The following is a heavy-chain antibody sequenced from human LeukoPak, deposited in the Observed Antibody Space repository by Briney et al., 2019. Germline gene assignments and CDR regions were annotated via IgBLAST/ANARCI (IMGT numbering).Heavy chain of an antibody. J-gene: IGHJ4*02. CDR1: GYNFANYW. CDR2: IYPGDSDT. V-gene: IGHV5-51*01. CDR3: ARVAGRWMFQLYYFDY. Sequence: GESLKISCKGSGYNFANYWIAWVRQMPGKGLEWMGIIYPGDSDTRYSPSFQGQVTISADKSISTAYLQWSSLKASDTAMYYCARVAGRWMFQLYYFDYWGQGTLVTVSS. D-gene: IGHD6-19*01.